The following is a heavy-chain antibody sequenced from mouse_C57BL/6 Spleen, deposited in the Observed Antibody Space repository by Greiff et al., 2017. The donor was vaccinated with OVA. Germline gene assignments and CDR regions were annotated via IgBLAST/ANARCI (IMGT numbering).Heavy chain of an antibody. CDR2: IDPSDSET. V-gene: IGHV1-52*01. D-gene: IGHD1-1*01. CDR3: AREGVYYGSGYFDV. Sequence: QVRLQQPGAELVRPGSSVKLSCKASGYTFTSYWMHWVKQRPIQGLEWIGNIDPSDSETHYNQKFKDKATLTVDKSSSTAYMQLSSLTSEDSAVYYCAREGVYYGSGYFDVWGTGTTVTVSS. CDR1: GYTFTSYW. J-gene: IGHJ1*03.